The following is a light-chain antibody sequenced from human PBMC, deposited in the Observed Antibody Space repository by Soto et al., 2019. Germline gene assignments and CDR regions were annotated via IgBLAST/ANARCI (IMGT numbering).Light chain of an antibody. CDR2: GAS. CDR1: QSVRNSQ. J-gene: IGKJ2*01. CDR3: QQYGGSALYT. V-gene: IGKV3-20*01. Sequence: EIVLTQSPGTLSLSPGERATLSCRASQSVRNSQLAWYQQKVGQAPRLLIYGASFRATGIPDRFSGSGSGTDFTFTISRLEPEDFAVYYCQQYGGSALYTFGQGTKVDIK.